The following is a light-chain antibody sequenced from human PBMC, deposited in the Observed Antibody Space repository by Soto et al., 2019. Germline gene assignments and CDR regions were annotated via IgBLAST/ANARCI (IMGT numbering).Light chain of an antibody. CDR1: SSDVGDYNY. CDR2: DVS. Sequence: QSALTQPASVSGSPGQSITISCTGTSSDVGDYNYVSWYQQHPGKAPKLMLYDVSNRPSGISNRFSGSKSGNTASLTISGLQAEDEADYYCSSYTSSSTLFGIGTKLTVL. J-gene: IGLJ1*01. V-gene: IGLV2-14*01. CDR3: SSYTSSSTL.